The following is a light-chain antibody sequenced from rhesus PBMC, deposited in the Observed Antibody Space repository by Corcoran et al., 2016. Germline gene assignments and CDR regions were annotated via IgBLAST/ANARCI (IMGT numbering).Light chain of an antibody. CDR2: AAS. V-gene: IGKV1-33*02. J-gene: IGKJ1*01. CDR3: QQHNSYPPT. Sequence: DIQMTQSPSSLSASVGDRVTITCQASQGISSWLAWYQQTPGKAPKLLIYAASSLQSGVPSRFSGSGSGTDCTLTISRLQPEDFATYYWQQHNSYPPTFGQGTKVEIK. CDR1: QGISSW.